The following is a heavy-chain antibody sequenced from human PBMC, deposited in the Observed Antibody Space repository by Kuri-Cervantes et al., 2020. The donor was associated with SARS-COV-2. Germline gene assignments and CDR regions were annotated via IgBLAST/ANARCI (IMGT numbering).Heavy chain of an antibody. CDR2: INHSGST. J-gene: IGHJ3*02. CDR1: GGSFSGYY. CDR3: ARYCSSTSCPGATAFDI. V-gene: IGHV4-34*01. Sequence: GSLRLSCAVYGGSFSGYYWSWIRQPPGKGLEWIGEINHSGSTNYNPSLKSRVTISVDTSKNQFSLKLSSVTAADTAVYYCARYCSSTSCPGATAFDIWGQGTMVTVSS. D-gene: IGHD2-2*01.